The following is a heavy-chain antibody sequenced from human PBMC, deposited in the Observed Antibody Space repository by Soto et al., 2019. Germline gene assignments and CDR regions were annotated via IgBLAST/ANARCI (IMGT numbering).Heavy chain of an antibody. CDR2: ISYDGTKR. CDR3: AREGGMATNFDY. V-gene: IGHV3-30*04. CDR1: RFSFGSYA. J-gene: IGHJ4*02. Sequence: QIQLVEFGGGVVQPGRSLSLSCVGSRFSFGSYAMHWVRQAPGKGLEWVGVISYDGTKRDYADSVRGRFTISRDNSKDTVDLELNSLRGEEPAVYYCAREGGMATNFDYWGQGTLVTVSS. D-gene: IGHD3-16*01.